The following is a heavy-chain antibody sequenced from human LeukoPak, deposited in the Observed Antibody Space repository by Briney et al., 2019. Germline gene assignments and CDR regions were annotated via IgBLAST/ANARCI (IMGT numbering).Heavy chain of an antibody. V-gene: IGHV1-2*04. CDR2: INPNSGGT. CDR3: ASSRIAAAGGQFDY. CDR1: GYTFTGYY. D-gene: IGHD6-13*01. Sequence: ASVKVSCKASGYTFTGYYMHWVRQAPGQGLEWMGWINPNSGGTNYAQKFQDWVTMTRDTSISTAYMELSRLRSDDTAVYYCASSRIAAAGGQFDYWGQGTLVTVSS. J-gene: IGHJ4*02.